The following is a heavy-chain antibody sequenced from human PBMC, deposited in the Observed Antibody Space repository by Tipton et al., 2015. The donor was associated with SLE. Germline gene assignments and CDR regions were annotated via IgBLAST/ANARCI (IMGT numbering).Heavy chain of an antibody. CDR2: IYSGGST. D-gene: IGHD1-1*01. J-gene: IGHJ4*02. CDR3: ARDLRELEPRYFDY. Sequence: SLRLSCAASGFTVSSNYMSWVRQAPGKGLEWVSVIYSGGSTYYADSVKGRFTISRDNSKNTLYLQMNSLRAEDTAVYYCARDLRELEPRYFDYWGQGTLVTVSS. V-gene: IGHV3-53*01. CDR1: GFTVSSNY.